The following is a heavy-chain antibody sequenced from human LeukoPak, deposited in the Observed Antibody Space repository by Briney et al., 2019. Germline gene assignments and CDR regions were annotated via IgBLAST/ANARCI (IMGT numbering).Heavy chain of an antibody. CDR2: IIPIFGTA. V-gene: IGHV1-69*13. Sequence: SVKVSCKASGGTFSSYAISWVRQAPGQGLEWMGGIIPIFGTANYAQKFQGRVTITADESTNTAYMELSSLRSEDTAVYYCARYRPTVVTDYYYYGMDVWGQGTTVTVSS. J-gene: IGHJ6*02. CDR3: ARYRPTVVTDYYYYGMDV. CDR1: GGTFSSYA. D-gene: IGHD4-23*01.